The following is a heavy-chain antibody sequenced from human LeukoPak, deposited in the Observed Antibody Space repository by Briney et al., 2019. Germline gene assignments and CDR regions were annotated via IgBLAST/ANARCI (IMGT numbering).Heavy chain of an antibody. CDR3: ASAAGAFDM. CDR2: IWSDSSHK. J-gene: IGHJ3*02. Sequence: PGGSLRLSCAASGFTFSSYGMHSIRQAPGKGLEWVAVIWSDSSHKYYVDSMKGRCTISRDNSKNMVYLQMDSLRVEDTAVYYCASAAGAFDMWGQGTLVTVSS. D-gene: IGHD6-13*01. CDR1: GFTFSSYG. V-gene: IGHV3-33*01.